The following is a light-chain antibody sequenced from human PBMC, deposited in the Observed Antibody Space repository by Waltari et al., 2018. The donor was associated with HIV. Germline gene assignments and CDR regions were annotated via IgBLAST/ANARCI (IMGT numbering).Light chain of an antibody. CDR1: SSDVGSYNL. CDR2: EVS. Sequence: QSALTQPASVSGSPGQSITISCTGTSSDVGSYNLVSWFQQHPGKAPKLIIFEVSKRPSGVSNRFSGSKSGNTASLTISGLQAEDEADYYCCSYAGSVLFGGGTTLTVL. CDR3: CSYAGSVL. V-gene: IGLV2-23*02. J-gene: IGLJ2*01.